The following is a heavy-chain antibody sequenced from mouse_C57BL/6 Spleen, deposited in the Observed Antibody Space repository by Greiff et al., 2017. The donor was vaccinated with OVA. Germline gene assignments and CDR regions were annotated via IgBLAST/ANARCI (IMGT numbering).Heavy chain of an antibody. V-gene: IGHV3-6*01. CDR3: ARGGGYYDY. CDR1: GYSITSGYY. Sequence: DVQLQESGPGLVKPSQSLSLTCSVTGYSITSGYYWNWIRQFPGNKLEWMGYISYDGSNNYNPSFKNRISITRDTSKNQFFLKLNSVTTEDTATYYCARGGGYYDYWGQGTTLTVSS. D-gene: IGHD2-3*01. J-gene: IGHJ2*01. CDR2: ISYDGSN.